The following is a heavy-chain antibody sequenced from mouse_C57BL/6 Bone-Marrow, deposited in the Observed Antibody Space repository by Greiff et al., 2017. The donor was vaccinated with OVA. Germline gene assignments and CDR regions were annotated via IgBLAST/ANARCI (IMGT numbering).Heavy chain of an antibody. CDR1: GFTFSDYG. J-gene: IGHJ4*01. CDR2: ISSGSSTI. Sequence: EVQVVESGGGLVKPGGSLKLSCAASGFTFSDYGMHWVRQAPEKGLEWVAYISSGSSTIYYADPVKGRFTISRDHAKNTLFLQMSRLRSDDTAMYYCARANLLRDYYAMDYWGQGTSVTVSS. V-gene: IGHV5-17*01. CDR3: ARANLLRDYYAMDY. D-gene: IGHD1-1*01.